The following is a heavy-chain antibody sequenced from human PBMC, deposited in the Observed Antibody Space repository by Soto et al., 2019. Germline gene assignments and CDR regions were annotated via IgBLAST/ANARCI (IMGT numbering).Heavy chain of an antibody. CDR3: AKGEQGATLTPPFDY. J-gene: IGHJ4*02. CDR2: ISGSGDST. D-gene: IGHD2-15*01. V-gene: IGHV3-23*01. CDR1: GFAFSSYA. Sequence: GGSLRLSCAASGFAFSSYAMCWVRQAPGKGLEWVSVISGSGDSTYHPDPGKVRFTISRDNSKNTLFLQMNSLRPEDTAVYYCAKGEQGATLTPPFDYWGQGTPVTVSS.